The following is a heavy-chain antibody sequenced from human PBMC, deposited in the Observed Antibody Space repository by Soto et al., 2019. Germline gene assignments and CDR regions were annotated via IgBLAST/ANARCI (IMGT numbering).Heavy chain of an antibody. CDR1: GFTFSAYA. Sequence: PGGSLRLSCEGSGFTFSAYAMNWVRQAPGKGLDWVSYIRSRSDPLYYADSVKGRFTISRDNAKNSVYLQVNNLRDEDTAVYYCARDWDSVILSVPIPNYNYGMDVWGQGTTVTVSS. V-gene: IGHV3-48*02. CDR3: ARDWDSVILSVPIPNYNYGMDV. CDR2: IRSRSDPL. J-gene: IGHJ6*02. D-gene: IGHD2-15*01.